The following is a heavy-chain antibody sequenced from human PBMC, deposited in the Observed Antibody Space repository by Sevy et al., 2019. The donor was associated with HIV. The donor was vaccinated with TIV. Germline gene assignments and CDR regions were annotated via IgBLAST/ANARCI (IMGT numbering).Heavy chain of an antibody. CDR3: ARDGRYCSSTSCLYGMDV. D-gene: IGHD2-2*01. CDR1: GFTFSSYA. J-gene: IGHJ6*02. CDR2: ISYDGSNK. V-gene: IGHV3-30-3*01. Sequence: GGSLRLSCAASGFTFSSYAMHWVRQAPGKGLEWVAVISYDGSNKYYADSVKGRFTISRDNAKNSLYLQMNSLRAEDTAVYYCARDGRYCSSTSCLYGMDVWGQGTTVTVSS.